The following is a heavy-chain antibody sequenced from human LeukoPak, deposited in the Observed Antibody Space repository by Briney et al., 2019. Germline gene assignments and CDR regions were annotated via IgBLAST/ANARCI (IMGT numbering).Heavy chain of an antibody. J-gene: IGHJ4*02. CDR2: IYSGGST. CDR1: GFTVSGNY. D-gene: IGHD6-13*01. V-gene: IGHV3-53*04. CDR3: ASGYSSSWYSY. Sequence: GGSLRLSCAASGFTVSGNYMSWVRQAPGKGLEWVSVIYSGGSTYYADSVKGRFTISRHNSKNTLYLQMNSLRAEDTAVYYCASGYSSSWYSYWGQGTLVTVSS.